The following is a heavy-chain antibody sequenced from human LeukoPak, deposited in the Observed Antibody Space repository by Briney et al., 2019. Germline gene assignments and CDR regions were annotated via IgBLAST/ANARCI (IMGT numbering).Heavy chain of an antibody. D-gene: IGHD5-24*01. J-gene: IGHJ4*02. Sequence: SETLSLTCAVYGGSFSGYYWSWIRQPPGKGLEWIGEINHSGSTNYNPSLKSRVTISVDTSKNQSSLKLSSVTAADTAVYYCARVEMAKFDYWGQGTLVTVSS. V-gene: IGHV4-34*01. CDR3: ARVEMAKFDY. CDR1: GGSFSGYY. CDR2: INHSGST.